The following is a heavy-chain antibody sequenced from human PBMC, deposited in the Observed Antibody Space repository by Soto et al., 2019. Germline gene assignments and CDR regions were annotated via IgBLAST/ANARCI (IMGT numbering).Heavy chain of an antibody. Sequence: EVQLVESGGGLVKPGGSLRLSCAASGFTFSSNTMNWVRQAPGKGLEWVSSISSSSSYIYYADSVKGRVTISRDNDKNSLYLQMNSLRAEDTAVYYCARENYYGSGPRGYDYWGQGTLVTVSS. J-gene: IGHJ4*02. CDR2: ISSSSSYI. D-gene: IGHD3-10*01. V-gene: IGHV3-21*01. CDR3: ARENYYGSGPRGYDY. CDR1: GFTFSSNT.